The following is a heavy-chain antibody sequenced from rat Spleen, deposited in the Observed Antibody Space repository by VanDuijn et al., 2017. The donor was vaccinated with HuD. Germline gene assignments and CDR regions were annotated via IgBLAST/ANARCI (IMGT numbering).Heavy chain of an antibody. V-gene: IGHV5-25*01. CDR1: GFTFSDYY. CDR2: ISTGGGNT. Sequence: EVQLVESGGGLVQPGRSMKLSCAASGFTFSDYYMAWVRQAPKKGLEWVASISTGGGNTYYRDSVKGRFTISRDNAKNTQYLQMDSLRSEDTATYYCARPDRDSYAPFDYWGQGVMVTVSS. D-gene: IGHD1-12*01. CDR3: ARPDRDSYAPFDY. J-gene: IGHJ2*01.